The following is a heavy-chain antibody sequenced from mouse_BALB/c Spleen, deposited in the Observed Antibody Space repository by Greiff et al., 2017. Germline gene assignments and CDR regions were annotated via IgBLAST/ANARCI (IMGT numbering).Heavy chain of an antibody. V-gene: IGHV14-3*02. J-gene: IGHJ4*01. CDR1: GFNIKDTY. D-gene: IGHD1-1*01. Sequence: EVQLQQSGAELVKPGASVKLSCTASGFNIKDTYMHWVKQRPEQGLEWIGRIDTANGNTKYDPKFQGKATITADTSSNTAYLQLSSLTSEDTAVYYCARDYSHAMDYWGQGTSVTVSS. CDR3: ARDYSHAMDY. CDR2: IDTANGNT.